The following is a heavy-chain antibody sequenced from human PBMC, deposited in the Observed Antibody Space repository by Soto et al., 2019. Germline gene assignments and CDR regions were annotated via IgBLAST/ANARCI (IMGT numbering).Heavy chain of an antibody. CDR1: GFTFSNYD. D-gene: IGHD3-3*02. CDR3: VREPPGHMFGFDY. J-gene: IGHJ4*02. CDR2: ITRSSGTI. V-gene: IGHV3-48*01. Sequence: PGGSVRLSCVTSGFTFSNYDLIWVRQAPGRGLEWLSYITRSSGTIYYADSVKGRFTISRDNAKNSLYLQMNSLRAEDTAVYYCVREPPGHMFGFDYWGQGTLVTVSS.